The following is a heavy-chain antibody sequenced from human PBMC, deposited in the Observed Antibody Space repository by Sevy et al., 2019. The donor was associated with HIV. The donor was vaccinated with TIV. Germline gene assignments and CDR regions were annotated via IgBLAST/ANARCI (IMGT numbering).Heavy chain of an antibody. V-gene: IGHV4-39*01. J-gene: IGHJ6*02. D-gene: IGHD3-3*01. CDR1: GGSISSSSYY. Sequence: SETLSLTCTVSGGSISSSSYYWGWIRQPPGKGLEWIGSIYYSGSTYYNPSLKSRVTVSVDTSKNQFSLKLRSVTAADTAVYYGARLGPYDFWSGYQGMDVWGQGTTVTVSS. CDR2: IYYSGST. CDR3: ARLGPYDFWSGYQGMDV.